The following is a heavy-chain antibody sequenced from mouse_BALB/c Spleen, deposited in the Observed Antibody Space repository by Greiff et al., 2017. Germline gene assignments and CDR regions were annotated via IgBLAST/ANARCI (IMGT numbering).Heavy chain of an antibody. J-gene: IGHJ4*01. Sequence: LVESGGGLVKPGGSLKLSCAASGFTFSDYYMYWVRQTPEKRLEWVATISDGGSYTYYPDSVKGRFTISRDNAKNNLYLQMSSLKSEDTAMYYCAREYGSSYDYYAMDYWGQGTSVTVSS. CDR3: AREYGSSYDYYAMDY. V-gene: IGHV5-4*02. CDR2: ISDGGSYT. CDR1: GFTFSDYY. D-gene: IGHD1-1*01.